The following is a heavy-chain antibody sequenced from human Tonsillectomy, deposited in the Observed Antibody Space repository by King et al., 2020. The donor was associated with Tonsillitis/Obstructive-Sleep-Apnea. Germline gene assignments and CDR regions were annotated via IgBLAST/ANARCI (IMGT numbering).Heavy chain of an antibody. D-gene: IGHD3-22*01. Sequence: VQLQQWGAGLLKPSETLSPTCAVYGGSFSGYYWSWIRQPPGKGLEWIGEINYRGSTNYNPSLKSRVTISLDTSKNQFSLKLSSVTAADTAVYYCAREYFYHSSGYYDYWGQGTLVTVSS. J-gene: IGHJ4*02. CDR3: AREYFYHSSGYYDY. CDR2: INYRGST. CDR1: GGSFSGYY. V-gene: IGHV4-34*01.